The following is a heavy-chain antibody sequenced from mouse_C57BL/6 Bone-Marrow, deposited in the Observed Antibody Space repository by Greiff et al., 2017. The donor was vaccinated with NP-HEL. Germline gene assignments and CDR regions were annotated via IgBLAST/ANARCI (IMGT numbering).Heavy chain of an antibody. V-gene: IGHV5-9-1*02. CDR1: GFTFSSYA. J-gene: IGHJ4*01. Sequence: EVQLVESGEGLVKPGGSLKLSCAASGFTFSSYAMSWVRQTPEKRLEWVAYISSGGDYTYYADTVKGRFTISRDNARNTLYLQMSSLRSEDAAMYYYTRELILRRYAMDYWGQGTSVTVSS. CDR2: ISSGGDYT. CDR3: TRELILRRYAMDY. D-gene: IGHD1-1*01.